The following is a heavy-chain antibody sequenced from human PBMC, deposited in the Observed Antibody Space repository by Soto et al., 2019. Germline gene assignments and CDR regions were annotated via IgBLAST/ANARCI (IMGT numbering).Heavy chain of an antibody. Sequence: VQLVESGGGVVQPGNSLRLSCAGSGIVFSSFVMHWVRQAPGKGLEWVAVISFDTSNSYYADSVNGRFTISRDKSKNLLFLQMDGLRPEDTAVCLCMTPGTSDQSDYWGRGTLVTVSA. V-gene: IGHV3-30*03. CDR1: GIVFSSFV. J-gene: IGHJ4*02. D-gene: IGHD2-8*02. CDR3: MTPGTSDQSDY. CDR2: ISFDTSNS.